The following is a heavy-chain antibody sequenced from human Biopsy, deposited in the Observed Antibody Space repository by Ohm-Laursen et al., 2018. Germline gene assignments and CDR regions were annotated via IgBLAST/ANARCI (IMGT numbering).Heavy chain of an antibody. J-gene: IGHJ4*02. CDR3: AREAIGYQLPCDD. V-gene: IGHV1-69*04. D-gene: IGHD2-15*01. CDR1: TGTFDFYG. Sequence: GASVKVSCKTSTGTFDFYGVTWVRQAPGQGLEWMGRIIPILRTTTYAPKFQDRVTFTADKSSSTAYLELSSLTSEDTAMFYCAREAIGYQLPCDDWGQGTLVTVSS. CDR2: IIPILRTT.